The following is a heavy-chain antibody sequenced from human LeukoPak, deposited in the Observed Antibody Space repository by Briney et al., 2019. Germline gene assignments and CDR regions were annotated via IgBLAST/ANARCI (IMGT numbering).Heavy chain of an antibody. CDR3: ARTVGTHRFDY. V-gene: IGHV4-39*01. CDR2: IYYAGGA. Sequence: PSETLSLTCTVSGGSISSADYYWAWIRQPPGERLEGIGSIYYAGGAYYNPSLQSRVIMSVDTSKNQFSLDLNSVTAPDTAVYYCARTVGTHRFDYWGQGILVTVSS. D-gene: IGHD4-23*01. CDR1: GGSISSADYY. J-gene: IGHJ4*02.